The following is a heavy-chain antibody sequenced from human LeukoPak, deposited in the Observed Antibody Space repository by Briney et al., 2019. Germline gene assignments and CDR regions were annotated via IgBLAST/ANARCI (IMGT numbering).Heavy chain of an antibody. D-gene: IGHD6-19*01. Sequence: PGGSLRLSCAASGFSFSDEYMSWIRQAPGQGLEWVSYISSSGDYTNHADSVKGRFTISRDNAKNSLYLQMNILRVEDTAVYYCARSRGAGPGAHFDYWGQGILVTVSS. J-gene: IGHJ4*02. CDR2: ISSSGDYT. CDR3: ARSRGAGPGAHFDY. V-gene: IGHV3-11*03. CDR1: GFSFSDEY.